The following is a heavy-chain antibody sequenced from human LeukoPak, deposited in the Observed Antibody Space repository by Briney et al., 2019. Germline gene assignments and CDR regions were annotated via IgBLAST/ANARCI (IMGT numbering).Heavy chain of an antibody. J-gene: IGHJ5*02. V-gene: IGHV4-39*01. CDR3: ARQYVDTAMVNWFDP. CDR2: IYYSGST. Sequence: PSETLSLTCAVYGGSFSSYYWGWIRQPPGKGLEWIGSIYYSGSTYYNPSLKSRVTISVDTSKNQFSLKLSSVTAADTAVYYCARQYVDTAMVNWFDPWGQGTLVTVSS. CDR1: GGSFSSYY. D-gene: IGHD5-18*01.